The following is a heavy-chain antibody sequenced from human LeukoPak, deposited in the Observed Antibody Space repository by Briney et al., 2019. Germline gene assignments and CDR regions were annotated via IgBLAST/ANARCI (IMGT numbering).Heavy chain of an antibody. CDR2: ISGSGGST. CDR1: GFTFSSYA. D-gene: IGHD4-4*01. J-gene: IGHJ5*02. V-gene: IGHV3-23*01. CDR3: AKDGHSSQPYNWFDP. Sequence: GGSLRLSCAASGFTFSSYAMSWVRQAPGKGLEWVSAISGSGGSTYYADSVKGRFTISRDNSKNTLYLQMNSLRAKDTAVYYCAKDGHSSQPYNWFDPWGQGTLVTVSS.